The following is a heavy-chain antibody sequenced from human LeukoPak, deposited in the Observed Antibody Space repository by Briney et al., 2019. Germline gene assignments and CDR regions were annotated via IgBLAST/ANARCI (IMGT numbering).Heavy chain of an antibody. D-gene: IGHD3-3*01. V-gene: IGHV4-39*01. CDR2: IYYSGST. Sequence: SETLSLTCAVYDGSFSSYYWGWIRQPPGKGLEWIGTIYYSGSTYYNPSLKSRVTISVDTSKNQFSLKLSSVTAADTAVYYCARSDAPTYYDFWSGDPPYYYYMDVWGKGTTVTVSS. J-gene: IGHJ6*03. CDR3: ARSDAPTYYDFWSGDPPYYYYMDV. CDR1: DGSFSSYY.